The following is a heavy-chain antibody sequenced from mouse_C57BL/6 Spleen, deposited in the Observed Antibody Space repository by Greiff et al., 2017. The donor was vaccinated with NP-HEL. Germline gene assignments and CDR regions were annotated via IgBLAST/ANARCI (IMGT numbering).Heavy chain of an antibody. Sequence: QVQLKQPGAELVMPGASVKLSCKASGYTFTSYWMHWVKQRPGQGLEWIGEIDPSDSYTNYNQKFKGRSTLTVDKSSSTAYMQLSSLTSEDSAVYYCARTPPDGYYVPYYFDYWGQGTTLTVSS. D-gene: IGHD2-3*01. CDR2: IDPSDSYT. CDR3: ARTPPDGYYVPYYFDY. J-gene: IGHJ2*01. CDR1: GYTFTSYW. V-gene: IGHV1-69*01.